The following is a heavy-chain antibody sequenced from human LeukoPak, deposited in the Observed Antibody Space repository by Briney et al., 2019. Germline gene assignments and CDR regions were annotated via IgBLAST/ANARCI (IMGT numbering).Heavy chain of an antibody. D-gene: IGHD3-22*01. V-gene: IGHV3-9*01. CDR1: GFTFDDYA. J-gene: IGHJ3*02. CDR2: ISWNSGSI. CDR3: AKDIYEYYDSSRGYAFDI. Sequence: GGSLRLSCAASGFTFDDYAMHWVRQAPGKGLEWVSGISWNSGSIGYADSVKGRFTISRDNAKNSLYLQMNSLRAEDTALYYCAKDIYEYYDSSRGYAFDIWGQGTMVTVSS.